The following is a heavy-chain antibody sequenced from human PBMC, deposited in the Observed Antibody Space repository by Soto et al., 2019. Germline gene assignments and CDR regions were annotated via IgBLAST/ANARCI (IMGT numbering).Heavy chain of an antibody. J-gene: IGHJ4*02. Sequence: SETLSLTCTVSGGSISSSSYYWGWIRQPPGKGLEWIGSIYYSGSTYYNPSLKSRVTISVDTSKNQFSLKLSSVTAADTAVYYCARHGIVGATTDRSFDYWGQRTLVTVSS. CDR1: GGSISSSSYY. CDR2: IYYSGST. CDR3: ARHGIVGATTDRSFDY. D-gene: IGHD1-26*01. V-gene: IGHV4-39*01.